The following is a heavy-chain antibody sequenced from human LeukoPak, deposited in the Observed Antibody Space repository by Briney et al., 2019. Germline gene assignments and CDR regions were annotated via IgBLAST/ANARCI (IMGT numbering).Heavy chain of an antibody. V-gene: IGHV3-21*01. Sequence: GGSLRLSCAASGFTFSSYAMSWVRQAPGKGLEWVSSISSSSSYIYYTDSVKGRFTISRDNAKNSLYLQMNSLRAEDTAVYYCARGAGRGYTHSLDDYWGQGTLVTVSS. CDR2: ISSSSSYI. J-gene: IGHJ4*02. CDR1: GFTFSSYA. D-gene: IGHD5-18*01. CDR3: ARGAGRGYTHSLDDY.